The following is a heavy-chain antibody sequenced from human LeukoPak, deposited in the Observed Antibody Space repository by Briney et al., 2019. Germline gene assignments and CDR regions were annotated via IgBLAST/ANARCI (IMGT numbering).Heavy chain of an antibody. D-gene: IGHD5-24*01. Sequence: SVKVSCKASGGTFSSYAISWVRQAPGQGLEWMGRIIPILGIANYAQKFQGRVTITADKSTSTAYMELSSLRSEDTAVYYCAVMGGQLRLGPYYFDYWGQGTLVTVSS. CDR3: AVMGGQLRLGPYYFDY. CDR1: GGTFSSYA. CDR2: IIPILGIA. V-gene: IGHV1-69*04. J-gene: IGHJ4*02.